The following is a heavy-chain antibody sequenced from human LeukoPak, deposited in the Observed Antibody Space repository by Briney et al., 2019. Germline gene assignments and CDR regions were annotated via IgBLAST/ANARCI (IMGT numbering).Heavy chain of an antibody. J-gene: IGHJ4*02. Sequence: ASVKVSCKASGYTFTSYYMHWVRQAPGQGLEWMGIINPRGGSTSYAQKFQGRVTMPRDTSTSTVYMELSSLRAEDTAVYYCARGPRSRYFDHWGQGTLVTVSS. CDR1: GYTFTSYY. CDR3: ARGPRSRYFDH. CDR2: INPRGGST. V-gene: IGHV1-46*01.